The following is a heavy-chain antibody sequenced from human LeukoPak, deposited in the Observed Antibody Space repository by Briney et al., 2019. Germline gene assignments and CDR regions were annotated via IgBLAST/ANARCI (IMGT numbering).Heavy chain of an antibody. D-gene: IGHD2-2*01. CDR2: ISWNSGSI. V-gene: IGHV3-9*01. Sequence: PEGSLRLSCAASGFTFDDYAMHWVRHAPGKGLEWVSGISWNSGSICYADSVKGRFTISRDNSKNSLYLQMNSLRAEDTALYYCATGTSPYYSYGMDVWGQGTTVTVSS. CDR3: ATGTSPYYSYGMDV. CDR1: GFTFDDYA. J-gene: IGHJ6*02.